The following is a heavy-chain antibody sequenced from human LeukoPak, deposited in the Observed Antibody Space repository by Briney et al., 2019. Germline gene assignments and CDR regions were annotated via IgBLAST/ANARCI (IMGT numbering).Heavy chain of an antibody. CDR1: GGSISSYY. V-gene: IGHV4-59*08. D-gene: IGHD1-26*01. CDR2: IYYSGST. Sequence: SETLSLTCTVSGGSISSYYWSWIRQPPGKGLEWIGYIYYSGSTNYNPSLKSRVTASVGTSKNHFSLKLSSVTAADTAVYYCASFSIVGTTSAYYMDVWGKGTTVTVSS. J-gene: IGHJ6*03. CDR3: ASFSIVGTTSAYYMDV.